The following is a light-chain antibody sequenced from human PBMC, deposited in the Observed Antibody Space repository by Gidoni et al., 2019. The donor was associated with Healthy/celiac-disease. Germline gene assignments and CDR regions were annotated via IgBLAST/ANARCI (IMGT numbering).Light chain of an antibody. CDR1: QDIGSH. J-gene: IGKJ4*01. V-gene: IGKV1-9*01. Sequence: DIQLTQSPSFLSESVGDRVTITCRASQDIGSHIAWYQQKPGKAPKLLIYYAFILQSGVPSMFSGSGSGTEFSLTISSLQPGDFATYYCQQANSHLALTFGGGTKVDI. CDR2: YAF. CDR3: QQANSHLALT.